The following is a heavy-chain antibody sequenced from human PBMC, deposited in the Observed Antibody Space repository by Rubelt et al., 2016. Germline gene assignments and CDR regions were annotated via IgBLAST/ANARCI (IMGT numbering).Heavy chain of an antibody. V-gene: IGHV4-39*07. J-gene: IGHJ6*02. CDR3: ARDSEVRGAYYYYGMDV. CDR2: IYYSGCT. CDR1: GGSISSSSYY. Sequence: QLQLQESGPGLVKPSETLSLTCTVSGGSISSSSYYWGWIRQPPGKGLEWIGSIYYSGCTYYNPSLKSRVTISVDTSKNQFSRKLSSVTAADTAVYYCARDSEVRGAYYYYGMDVWGQGTTVTVSS. D-gene: IGHD3-10*01.